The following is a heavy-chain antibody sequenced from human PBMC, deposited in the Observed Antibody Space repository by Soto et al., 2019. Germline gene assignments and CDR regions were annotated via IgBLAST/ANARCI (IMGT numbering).Heavy chain of an antibody. J-gene: IGHJ6*02. Sequence: GGSLRLSCAASGFTFSSYDMHWVRQATGKGLEWVSAIGTAGDTYYPGSVKGRFTISRENAKNSLYLQMNSLRAGDTAVYYCAREGAGAELYGMDVWGQGTTVTVSS. V-gene: IGHV3-13*01. CDR2: IGTAGDT. CDR1: GFTFSSYD. CDR3: AREGAGAELYGMDV. D-gene: IGHD1-26*01.